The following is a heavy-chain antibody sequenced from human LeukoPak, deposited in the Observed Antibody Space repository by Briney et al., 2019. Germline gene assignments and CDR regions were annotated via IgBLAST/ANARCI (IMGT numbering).Heavy chain of an antibody. CDR3: AREANSPTARYWYFDL. J-gene: IGHJ2*01. D-gene: IGHD2-21*01. Sequence: PSETLSLTCTASGGSVSSYYWSWMRQSPGKGLEWIRYVYYSGSTNYNPALKSRVTISLDTSENQFSLKLSSVTAADTAVYYCAREANSPTARYWYFDLWGRGTQVTVSS. CDR1: GGSVSSYY. CDR2: VYYSGST. V-gene: IGHV4-59*02.